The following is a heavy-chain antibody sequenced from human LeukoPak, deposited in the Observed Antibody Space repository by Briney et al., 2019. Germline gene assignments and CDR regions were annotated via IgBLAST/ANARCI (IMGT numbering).Heavy chain of an antibody. CDR2: INPNSGGT. CDR1: GYTFTGYY. V-gene: IGHV1-2*02. J-gene: IGHJ6*03. Sequence: ASVKVSCKASGYTFTGYYMHWVRQAPGQGLEGMGWINPNSGGTNYAQKFQGRVTMTRDTSISTDYMELSSVRSEDTAVYYCARGRGGKYCSGGSCYSYDYYYYYMAVWGKGTTVTVSS. CDR3: ARGRGGKYCSGGSCYSYDYYYYYMAV. D-gene: IGHD2-15*01.